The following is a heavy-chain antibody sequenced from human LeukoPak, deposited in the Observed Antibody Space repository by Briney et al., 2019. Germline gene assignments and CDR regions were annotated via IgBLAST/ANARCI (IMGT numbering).Heavy chain of an antibody. CDR3: ATPRNAPKFLGDNSFDP. J-gene: IGHJ5*02. CDR1: GYSFTTYW. CDR2: VYPGDSDT. Sequence: GESLQISCQGSGYSFTTYWIAWVRQMPGKGLEWMGIVYPGDSDTRYSPSFQGQVTISADKSISTAYLQWSSLQASDTALYYCATPRNAPKFLGDNSFDPGGQGTLVTVSS. V-gene: IGHV5-51*01. D-gene: IGHD1-20*01.